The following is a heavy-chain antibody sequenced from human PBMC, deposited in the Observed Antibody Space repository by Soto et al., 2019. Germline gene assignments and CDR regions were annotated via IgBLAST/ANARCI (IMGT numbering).Heavy chain of an antibody. D-gene: IGHD1-1*01. Sequence: SETLSLTCAVYGGSFSGYYWSWIRQPPGKGLEWIGEINHSGSTNHNPSLKSRVTISVDTSKNQFSLKLSSVTAADTAVYYCARGRRGFPRPYYYYYYMDVWGKGTTVTVSS. CDR1: GGSFSGYY. CDR3: ARGRRGFPRPYYYYYYMDV. J-gene: IGHJ6*03. CDR2: INHSGST. V-gene: IGHV4-34*01.